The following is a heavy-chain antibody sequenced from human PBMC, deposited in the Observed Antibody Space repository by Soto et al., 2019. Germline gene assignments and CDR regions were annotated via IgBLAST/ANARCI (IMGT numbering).Heavy chain of an antibody. CDR3: TTDEYCRSGSCYYNYYYMDV. CDR2: INSKTDGGTT. J-gene: IGHJ6*03. D-gene: IGHD2-15*01. Sequence: EVQLVESGGGLVKPGGSLRLSCAASGFTFSNSWMSWVRQAPGKGLEWVGRINSKTDGGTTDYAAPVKGSFTISRDDSKNTLYLQMNSLTTEDTAVYYCTTDEYCRSGSCYYNYYYMDVWGKGTPVTVSS. CDR1: GFTFSNSW. V-gene: IGHV3-15*01.